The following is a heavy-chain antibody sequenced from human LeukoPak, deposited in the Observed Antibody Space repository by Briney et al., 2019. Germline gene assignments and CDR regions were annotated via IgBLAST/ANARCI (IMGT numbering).Heavy chain of an antibody. Sequence: SETLSLTCAVSGGSISSTNWWTWVRQPPGKGLEWIGEMSHSGITNYNPSLKSRVTISIDNSKNQFSLNLYSVTAADTAVYYCARVDGDSYGMDVWGKGTTVTVSS. D-gene: IGHD4-17*01. CDR2: MSHSGIT. V-gene: IGHV4-4*02. CDR3: ARVDGDSYGMDV. J-gene: IGHJ6*04. CDR1: GGSISSTNW.